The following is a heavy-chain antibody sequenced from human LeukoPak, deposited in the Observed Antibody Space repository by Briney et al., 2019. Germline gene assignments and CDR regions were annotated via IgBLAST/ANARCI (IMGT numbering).Heavy chain of an antibody. V-gene: IGHV4-30-4*01. J-gene: IGHJ4*02. CDR1: GGSISSGDYY. CDR2: IYYSGST. Sequence: SETLPLTCTVSGGSISSGDYYWSWIRQPPGKGLEWIGYIYYSGSTYYNPSLKSRVTISVDTSKNQFSLKLSSVTAADTAVYYCARDRRYYDSSGYYGWVDYWGQGTLVTVSS. D-gene: IGHD3-22*01. CDR3: ARDRRYYDSSGYYGWVDY.